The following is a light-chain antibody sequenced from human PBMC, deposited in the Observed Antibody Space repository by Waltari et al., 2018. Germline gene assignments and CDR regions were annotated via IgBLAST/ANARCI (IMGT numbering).Light chain of an antibody. CDR2: KAS. J-gene: IGKJ2*01. V-gene: IGKV1-5*03. CDR3: QQYSGYSGT. CDR1: QSISNY. Sequence: DIQMTQSPSTLSASVGDRVTITCRASQSISNYLAWYQQKPGKAPKILIYKASYLERGVPSTFSGSGSGTEFTLTISSLQPDDFATYYCQQYSGYSGTFGQGTKLEIK.